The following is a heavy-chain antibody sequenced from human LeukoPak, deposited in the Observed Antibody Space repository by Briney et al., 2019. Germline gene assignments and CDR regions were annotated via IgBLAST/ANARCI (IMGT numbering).Heavy chain of an antibody. J-gene: IGHJ3*02. D-gene: IGHD2-2*01. CDR2: IYTSGST. Sequence: SETLSLTCTVSGGSISSSSYYWSWIRQPAGKGLEWIGRIYTSGSTNYNPSLKSRVTISVDTSKNQFSLKLSSVTAADTAVYYCARDGFYCSSTSCYFHDAFDIWGQGTMVTVSS. CDR1: GGSISSSSYY. CDR3: ARDGFYCSSTSCYFHDAFDI. V-gene: IGHV4-61*02.